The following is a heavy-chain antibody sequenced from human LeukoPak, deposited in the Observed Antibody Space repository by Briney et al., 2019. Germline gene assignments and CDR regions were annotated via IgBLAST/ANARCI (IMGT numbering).Heavy chain of an antibody. Sequence: ASVKVSFKASGYTFDDYYLHWVRQAPGQGPEWMGWINPASGGTNTAQRFKGRFTMTRDTSISTAYMEMTSLTFDDTAVYYCAREGQVADDTNWFDPWGQGTLVTVSS. J-gene: IGHJ5*02. CDR3: AREGQVADDTNWFDP. V-gene: IGHV1-2*02. CDR1: GYTFDDYY. D-gene: IGHD2-15*01. CDR2: INPASGGT.